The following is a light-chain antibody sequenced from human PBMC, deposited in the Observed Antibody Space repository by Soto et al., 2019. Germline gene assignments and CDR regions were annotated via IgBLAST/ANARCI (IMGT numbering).Light chain of an antibody. Sequence: QSALTQPASVSGSPGQSITFSCTGTRSDVGTYSLVSWYQQHPGKAPKLIIYEGSKRPSGLSNRFSGSKSGNTASLTISGLQAEDEAEYYCCSYAGSRTHVLFGGGTKLTVL. CDR1: RSDVGTYSL. V-gene: IGLV2-23*01. CDR2: EGS. CDR3: CSYAGSRTHVL. J-gene: IGLJ2*01.